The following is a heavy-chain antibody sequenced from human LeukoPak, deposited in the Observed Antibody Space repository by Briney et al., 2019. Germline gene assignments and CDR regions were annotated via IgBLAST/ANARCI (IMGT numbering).Heavy chain of an antibody. V-gene: IGHV3-21*01. Sequence: GGSLRLSCAASGLTFSSYTMNWVRQAPGKGLEWVSSISSSSSHIYYADSVKGRFTISRDNAKNSLYLQMNSLRAEDTAVYYCATEASSGLEDWGQGILVTVSS. CDR2: ISSSSSHI. CDR1: GLTFSSYT. CDR3: ATEASSGLED. J-gene: IGHJ4*02. D-gene: IGHD6-19*01.